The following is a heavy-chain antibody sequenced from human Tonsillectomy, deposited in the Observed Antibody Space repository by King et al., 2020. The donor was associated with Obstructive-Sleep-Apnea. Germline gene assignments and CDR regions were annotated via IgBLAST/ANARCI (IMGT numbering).Heavy chain of an antibody. CDR2: IRDDGKNK. CDR3: AKKYYDILSGYYLYGMDV. Sequence: VQLVESGGGVVQPGGSQRLSCAASGFTFSSYGMHWVRQAPGKGLEWVAFIRDDGKNKYYAESVKGRFTISRDNSKNTLYLQMNSLRAEETAVYYCAKKYYDILSGYYLYGMDVWGQGTTVTVSS. D-gene: IGHD3-9*01. V-gene: IGHV3-30*02. J-gene: IGHJ6*02. CDR1: GFTFSSYG.